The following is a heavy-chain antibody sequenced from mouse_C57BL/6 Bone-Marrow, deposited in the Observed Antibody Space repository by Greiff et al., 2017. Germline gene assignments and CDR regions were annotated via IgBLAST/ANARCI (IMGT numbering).Heavy chain of an antibody. V-gene: IGHV7-3*01. CDR1: GFTFTDYY. CDR3: ARSQQLSAYWYFDV. J-gene: IGHJ1*03. CDR2: IRNKANGYTT. D-gene: IGHD3-2*02. Sequence: EVKVVESGGGLVQPGGSLSLSCAASGFTFTDYYMSWVRQPPGKALEWLGFIRNKANGYTTEYSASVKGRFTISRDNSQSILYLQMNALRAEDSATYYCARSQQLSAYWYFDVWGTGTTVTVSS.